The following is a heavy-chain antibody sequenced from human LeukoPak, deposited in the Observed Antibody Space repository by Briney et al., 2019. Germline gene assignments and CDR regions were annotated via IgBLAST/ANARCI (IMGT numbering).Heavy chain of an antibody. CDR2: ISGSGGST. CDR3: AKVSGYSYGYYYYYMDV. D-gene: IGHD5-18*01. Sequence: PGGSLRVSCAAPGFTFSNYAMSWVRQAPGKGLEWVSAISGSGGSTYYADSVKGRFTISRDNSKNTLYLQMNSLRAEDTAVYYCAKVSGYSYGYYYYYMDVWGKGTTVTVSS. V-gene: IGHV3-23*01. CDR1: GFTFSNYA. J-gene: IGHJ6*03.